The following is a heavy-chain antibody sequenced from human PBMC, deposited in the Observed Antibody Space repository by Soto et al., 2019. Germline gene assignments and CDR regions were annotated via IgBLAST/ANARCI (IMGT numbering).Heavy chain of an antibody. CDR1: GFTFSSYD. D-gene: IGHD6-13*01. CDR2: IGTAGDT. Sequence: GGSLRLSCAASGFTFSSYDMHWVRQATGKGLEWVSAIGTAGDTYYPGSVKGRFTISRENAKDSLYLQMNSLRAGDTAVYYCARGLGGIAAAGTLYYFDYWGQGTLVTVSS. CDR3: ARGLGGIAAAGTLYYFDY. J-gene: IGHJ4*02. V-gene: IGHV3-13*01.